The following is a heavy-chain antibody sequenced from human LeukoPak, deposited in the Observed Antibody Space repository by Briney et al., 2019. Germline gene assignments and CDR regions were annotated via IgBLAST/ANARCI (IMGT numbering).Heavy chain of an antibody. V-gene: IGHV3-33*01. D-gene: IGHD2-2*01. CDR3: ARADYQLLSPSYNWFDP. CDR1: GFTFSSYG. CDR2: IWYDGSNK. Sequence: GGSLRLSCAASGFTFSSYGMHWVRQAPGKGLEWVAVIWYDGSNKYYADSVKGRFTISRDNSKNTLYLQMNSLRAEDTAAYYCARADYQLLSPSYNWFDPWGQGTLVTVSS. J-gene: IGHJ5*02.